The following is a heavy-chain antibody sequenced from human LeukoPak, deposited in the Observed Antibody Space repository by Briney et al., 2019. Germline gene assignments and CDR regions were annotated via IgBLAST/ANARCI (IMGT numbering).Heavy chain of an antibody. CDR2: INPNSSGT. D-gene: IGHD4-17*01. CDR3: ARRYDYGDFLLGN. V-gene: IGHV1-2*06. Sequence: ASVKVSCKASGYTFTGYYMHWVRQAPGQGLEWMGRINPNSSGTNYAQKFQGRVTMTRDTSISTAYMELSRLRSDDTAVYYCARRYDYGDFLLGNWGQGTLVTVSS. CDR1: GYTFTGYY. J-gene: IGHJ4*02.